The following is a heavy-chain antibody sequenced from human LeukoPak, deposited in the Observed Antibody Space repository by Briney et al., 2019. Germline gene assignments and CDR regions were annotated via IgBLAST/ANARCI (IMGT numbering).Heavy chain of an antibody. CDR3: AREVSEGFDF. Sequence: GGSLRLSCTASGFTFSGYSMNWVRQAPGKGLEWVSSFGTRSTSIYHAGSVKGRFAISRDNAKNSLYLQMNSLRAEDTALYYCAREVSEGFDFWGQGTLVTVSS. J-gene: IGHJ4*02. D-gene: IGHD3-22*01. V-gene: IGHV3-21*01. CDR1: GFTFSGYS. CDR2: FGTRSTSI.